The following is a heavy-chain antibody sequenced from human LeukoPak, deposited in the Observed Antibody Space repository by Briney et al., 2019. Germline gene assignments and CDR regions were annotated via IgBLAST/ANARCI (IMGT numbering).Heavy chain of an antibody. CDR2: ISGYNGNT. CDR3: ARGYSYGSDYYYGMDV. Sequence: AASVKVSFKASGYTFTIYGVSWVRQAPGQGLEWMGWISGYNGNTKYAQKVQGRVTMTTDTSTGTAYMELRSLRSDDTAVYYCARGYSYGSDYYYGMDVWGQGTTVTVSS. J-gene: IGHJ6*02. CDR1: GYTFTIYG. V-gene: IGHV1-18*01. D-gene: IGHD5-18*01.